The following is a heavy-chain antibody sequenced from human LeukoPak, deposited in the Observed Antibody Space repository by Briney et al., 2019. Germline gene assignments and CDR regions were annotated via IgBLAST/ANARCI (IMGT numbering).Heavy chain of an antibody. J-gene: IGHJ6*03. CDR3: ARDGFYGSGSYYYYYYYMDV. CDR2: ISYDGSNK. CDR1: GFTFSSYA. Sequence: GGSLRLSCAASGFTFSSYAMHWVRQAPGKGLEGVAVISYDGSNKYYADSVKGRFTISRDNYKNTLYLQMNSLRAEDTAVYYCARDGFYGSGSYYYYYYYMDVWGKGTTVTVSS. D-gene: IGHD3-10*01. V-gene: IGHV3-30*04.